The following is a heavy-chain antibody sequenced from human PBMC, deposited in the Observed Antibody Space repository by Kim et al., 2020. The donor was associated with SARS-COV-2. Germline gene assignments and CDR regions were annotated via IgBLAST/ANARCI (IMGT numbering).Heavy chain of an antibody. CDR2: ARNKPHSYIT. CDR1: GFRFSDHY. J-gene: IGHJ3*02. CDR3: ARVEPTYYYETSDITDALDS. V-gene: IGHV3-72*01. D-gene: IGHD3-22*01. Sequence: GGSLRLSCAASGFRFSDHYMDWVRQVSGKGLEWVGRARNKPHSYITEYAASVKGRFIISRDDSKNSVYLQMNSLKTEDTAVYYCARVEPTYYYETSDITDALDSWGQGTMVTVSS.